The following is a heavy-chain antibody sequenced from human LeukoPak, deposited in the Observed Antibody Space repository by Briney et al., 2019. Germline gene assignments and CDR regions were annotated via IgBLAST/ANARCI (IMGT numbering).Heavy chain of an antibody. J-gene: IGHJ4*02. D-gene: IGHD5-12*01. CDR2: INHSGST. V-gene: IGHV4-34*01. CDR3: ARYGKATITSYYFDY. CDR1: GGSFSGCY. Sequence: SETLSLTCAVYGGSFSGCYWSWIRQPPGKGLEWIGEINHSGSTNYNPSLKSRVTISVDTSKNQFSLKLSSVTAADTAVYYCARYGKATITSYYFDYWGQGTLVTVSS.